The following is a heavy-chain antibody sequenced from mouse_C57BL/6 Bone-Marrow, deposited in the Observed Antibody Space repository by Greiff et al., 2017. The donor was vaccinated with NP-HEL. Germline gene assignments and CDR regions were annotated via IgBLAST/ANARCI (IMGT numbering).Heavy chain of an antibody. D-gene: IGHD2-5*01. Sequence: VKLVESGAELVKPGASVKLSCKASGYTFTEYTIHWVKQRSGQGLEWIGWFYPGSGSIKYNEKFKDKATLTADKSSSTVYMELSRLTSEDSAVYFCARHEGLYSNFYYYAMDYWGQGTSVTVSS. CDR2: FYPGSGSI. CDR3: ARHEGLYSNFYYYAMDY. CDR1: GYTFTEYT. V-gene: IGHV1-62-2*01. J-gene: IGHJ4*01.